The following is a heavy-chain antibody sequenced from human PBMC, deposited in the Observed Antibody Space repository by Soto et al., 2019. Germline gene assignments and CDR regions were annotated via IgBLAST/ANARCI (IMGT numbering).Heavy chain of an antibody. J-gene: IGHJ4*02. CDR2: ISAYNGNT. D-gene: IGHD3-3*01. CDR1: GYTFTSYG. V-gene: IGHV1-18*01. Sequence: ASVKVSCKASGYTFTSYGISWVRQAPGQGLEWMGGISAYNGNTNYAQKLQDRVTMTTDTSTSTAYMELRSLRSDDTAVYYCAREVHDFWSGYYSEGEYYFDYWGQGTLVTVSS. CDR3: AREVHDFWSGYYSEGEYYFDY.